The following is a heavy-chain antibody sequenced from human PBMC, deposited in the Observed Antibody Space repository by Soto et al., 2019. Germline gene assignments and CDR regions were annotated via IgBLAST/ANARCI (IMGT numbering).Heavy chain of an antibody. CDR1: GGLFSSYP. V-gene: IGHV1-69*13. D-gene: IGHD2-21*01. CDR2: IIPVFQTA. Sequence: GASVKVSCKASGGLFSSYPISWVRQVPGQGLEWMGGIIPVFQTAYYTQRFQGRVTITADESTNTAYMELSSLRSEDTAIYYCARGGGGYTWFNEFWGQGTLVTVSS. CDR3: ARGGGGYTWFNEF. J-gene: IGHJ4*02.